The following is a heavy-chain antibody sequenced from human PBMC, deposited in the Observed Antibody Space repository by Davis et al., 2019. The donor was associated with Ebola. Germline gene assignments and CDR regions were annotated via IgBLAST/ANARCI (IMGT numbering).Heavy chain of an antibody. J-gene: IGHJ4*02. V-gene: IGHV3-48*04. CDR2: ISRSGYTI. CDR3: ASERIAVTGP. D-gene: IGHD6-19*01. Sequence: PGGSLRLSCAASGFTFSRYSMNWVRQAPGKGLEWVSYISRSGYTIYYADSVKGRFTISRDNAKKSLYLQMNSLRAEDTAVYYCASERIAVTGPGGQGTLVTVSS. CDR1: GFTFSRYS.